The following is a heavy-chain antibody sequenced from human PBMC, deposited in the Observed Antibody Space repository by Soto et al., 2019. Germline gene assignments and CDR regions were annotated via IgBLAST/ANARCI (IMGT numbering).Heavy chain of an antibody. CDR3: ARTMVRGVMTLQHYYYMDV. Sequence: QVQLVESGGGLVKPGGSLRLSCAASGFTFSDYYMSWIRQAPGKGLEWVSYISSSGSTIYYADSVKGRFTISRDNAKNSLYLPMNSLRAEDTAVYYCARTMVRGVMTLQHYYYMDVWGKGTTVTVSS. CDR2: ISSSGSTI. D-gene: IGHD3-10*01. CDR1: GFTFSDYY. J-gene: IGHJ6*03. V-gene: IGHV3-11*01.